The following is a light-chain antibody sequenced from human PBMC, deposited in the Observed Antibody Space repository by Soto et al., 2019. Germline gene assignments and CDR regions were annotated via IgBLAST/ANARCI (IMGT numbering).Light chain of an antibody. Sequence: DIQVTQSPSFMSASVGDRVTITCRASQGIYRDLAWYQQKPGKAPNLLIYDASTLQDGVPSRFSGSGSGTEFTLTISSLQAEDCATYYCQHLHNYPPTFGGGTKVEIK. CDR3: QHLHNYPPT. CDR1: QGIYRD. J-gene: IGKJ4*02. CDR2: DAS. V-gene: IGKV1-9*01.